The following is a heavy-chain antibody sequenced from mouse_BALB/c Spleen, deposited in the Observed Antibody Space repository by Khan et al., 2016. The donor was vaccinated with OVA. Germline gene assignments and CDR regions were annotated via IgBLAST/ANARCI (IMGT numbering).Heavy chain of an antibody. V-gene: IGHV3-2*02. CDR1: GYSITSYYA. D-gene: IGHD4-1*01. J-gene: IGHJ3*01. CDR2: IRYSGRT. Sequence: EVQLVESGPGLVKPSQSLSLTCTVTGYSITSYYACNWIRQLPGNKLEWMGYIRYSGRTSYNPSLKSRISVTRDTSNNQFFLQLNSVTTDDTATYYCAMGRTYWGQGTLVTVSA. CDR3: AMGRTY.